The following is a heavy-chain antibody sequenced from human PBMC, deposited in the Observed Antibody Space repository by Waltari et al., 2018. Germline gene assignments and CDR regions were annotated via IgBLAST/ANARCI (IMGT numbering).Heavy chain of an antibody. CDR1: RDAVTEHY. D-gene: IGHD2-21*02. CDR3: AREYCGGDCRLFDY. V-gene: IGHV1-2*02. J-gene: IGHJ4*02. Sequence: LVQSGAEVLKPGASVRVSCKAYRDAVTEHYIHWVRQAPGQGLGWMGWVNPNGGGTNYAQRFAGRITVTWDASITTAYMEFSRLTSGDTAVYFCAREYCGGDCRLFDYWGQGTPVTVSS. CDR2: VNPNGGGT.